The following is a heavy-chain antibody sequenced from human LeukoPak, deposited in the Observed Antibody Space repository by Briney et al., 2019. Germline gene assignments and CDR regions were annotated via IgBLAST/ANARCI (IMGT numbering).Heavy chain of an antibody. J-gene: IGHJ4*02. V-gene: IGHV3-48*03. CDR2: ISSSGSTI. CDR3: ARGGGYSYGPGHFDY. CDR1: GFTFSSYE. Sequence: GGSLRLSCAASGFTFSSYEMNWVRQAPGKGLEWVSYISSSGSTIYYADSVKGRFTISRDNAKNSLYLQMNSLRAEDTAVYYCARGGGYSYGPGHFDYWGQGTLVTVSS. D-gene: IGHD5-18*01.